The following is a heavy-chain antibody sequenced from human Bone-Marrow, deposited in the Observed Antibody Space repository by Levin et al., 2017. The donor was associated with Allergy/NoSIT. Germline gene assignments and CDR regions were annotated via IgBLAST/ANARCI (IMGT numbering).Heavy chain of an antibody. CDR3: AGSSAHLASF. D-gene: IGHD6-13*01. CDR1: GFTFSSYW. CDR2: IDRDGRNT. Sequence: GGSLRLSCAASGFTFSSYWMHWVRQAPGKGLVWISRIDRDGRNTNYADSVKGRFTISRDNAKNTLSLQMTSLRVEDTAVYFCAGSSAHLASFWGQGTLVTVSS. J-gene: IGHJ4*02. V-gene: IGHV3-74*01.